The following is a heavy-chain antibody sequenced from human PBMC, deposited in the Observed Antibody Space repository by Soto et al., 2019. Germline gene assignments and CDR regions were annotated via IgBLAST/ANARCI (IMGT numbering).Heavy chain of an antibody. D-gene: IGHD6-13*01. Sequence: QVQLQESGPGLVKPSGTLSLTCAVSGVSISSHDWWTWVRQPPGKGLEWIGESHQSGNTNYNSSRESRVTISVDQSKNQFSLKLTSVTVADTAVYYCATRDSSRFYWGQGTLVTVSS. V-gene: IGHV4-4*02. J-gene: IGHJ4*02. CDR1: GVSISSHDW. CDR3: ATRDSSRFY. CDR2: SHQSGNT.